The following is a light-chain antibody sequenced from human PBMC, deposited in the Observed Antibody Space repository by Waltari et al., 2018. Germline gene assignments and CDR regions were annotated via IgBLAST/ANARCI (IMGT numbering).Light chain of an antibody. Sequence: SYELTQPPSVSVSPGQPASITCSGDKLGDKYACWYQQKPGQSPVLVIYQDRKRPSGIPERFSGSNSGNTATLPISGTQAMDEADYYCQAWDSSTVVFGGGTKLTVL. CDR3: QAWDSSTVV. CDR2: QDR. CDR1: KLGDKY. V-gene: IGLV3-1*01. J-gene: IGLJ2*01.